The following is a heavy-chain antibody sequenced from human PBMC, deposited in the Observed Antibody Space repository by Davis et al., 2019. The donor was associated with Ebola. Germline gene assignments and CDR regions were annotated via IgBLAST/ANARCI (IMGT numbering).Heavy chain of an antibody. CDR1: GGSITSSNW. V-gene: IGHV4-4*02. J-gene: IGHJ4*02. CDR2: IYHSGST. Sequence: GSLRLSCAVSGGSITSSNWWSWVRQPPGQGLEWIGEIYHSGSTNYNPSLKSRVTISVDKSKNQFSLKLSSVTAADTAVYYCARAHRTVAAGWGQGTLVTVSS. CDR3: ARAHRTVAAG. D-gene: IGHD6-19*01.